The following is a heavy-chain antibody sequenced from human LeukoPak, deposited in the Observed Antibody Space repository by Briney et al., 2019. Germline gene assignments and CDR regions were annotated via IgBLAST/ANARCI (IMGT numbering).Heavy chain of an antibody. CDR2: IWYDGSNK. Sequence: TGGSLRLSCAASGFTFSSYGMHWVRQAPGKGLEWVAVIWYDGSNKYYADSVKGRFTISRDNSKNTLYLQMNSLRAEDTAVYYCAKDAYYYDSSGYDYYGMDVWGQGTTVTVSS. CDR1: GFTFSSYG. J-gene: IGHJ6*02. D-gene: IGHD3-22*01. CDR3: AKDAYYYDSSGYDYYGMDV. V-gene: IGHV3-33*06.